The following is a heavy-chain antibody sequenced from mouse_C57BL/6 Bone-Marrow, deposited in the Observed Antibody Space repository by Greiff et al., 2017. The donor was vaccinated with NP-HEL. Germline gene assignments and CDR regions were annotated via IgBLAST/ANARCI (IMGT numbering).Heavy chain of an antibody. CDR1: GFTFSSYG. D-gene: IGHD1-1*01. V-gene: IGHV5-6*02. CDR2: ISSGGSYT. Sequence: EVMLVESGGDLVKPGGSLKLSCAASGFTFSSYGMSWVRQTPDKRLEWVATISSGGSYTYYPDSVKGRFTISRDNAKNTLYLQMSSLKSEDTAMYYCARRVTTEFAYWGQGTLVTVSA. CDR3: ARRVTTEFAY. J-gene: IGHJ3*01.